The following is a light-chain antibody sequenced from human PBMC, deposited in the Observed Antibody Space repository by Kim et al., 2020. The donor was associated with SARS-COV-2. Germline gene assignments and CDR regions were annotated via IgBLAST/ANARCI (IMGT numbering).Light chain of an antibody. V-gene: IGLV3-1*01. CDR2: QDR. CDR1: ELGNKY. CDR3: QTWDASAAV. Sequence: SYELTQPPSVSVSPGQTATITCSGDELGNKYVSWYQRRPGQSPVLVIFQDRKRPSGIPERFSGSNSGNTATLTISRTQAMDEADYYCQTWDASAAVFGGGTQLTVL. J-gene: IGLJ3*02.